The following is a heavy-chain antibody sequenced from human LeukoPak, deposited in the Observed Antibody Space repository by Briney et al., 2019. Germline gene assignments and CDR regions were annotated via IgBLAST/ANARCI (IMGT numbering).Heavy chain of an antibody. CDR1: GGSISSYY. CDR3: ARTRILLPFDP. CDR2: IYYSGST. D-gene: IGHD2-15*01. Sequence: SETLSLTCTVSGGSISSYYWSWIRQPSGKGLEWIGYIYYSGSTNYNPSLKSRVTISVDTSKNQFSLKLSSVTAADTAVYYCARTRILLPFDPWGQGTLVTVSS. V-gene: IGHV4-59*01. J-gene: IGHJ5*02.